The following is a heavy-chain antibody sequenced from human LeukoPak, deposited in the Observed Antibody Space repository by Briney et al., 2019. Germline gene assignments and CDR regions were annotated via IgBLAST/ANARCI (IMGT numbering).Heavy chain of an antibody. CDR2: INHSGST. Sequence: PSETLSLTCAVYGGSFSGYYWSWIRQPPGKGLEWIGEINHSGSTYYNPSLKSRVTISVDTSKNQFSLKLSSVTAADTAVYYCARALCGGDCYYFDYWGQGTLVTVSS. D-gene: IGHD2-21*02. CDR1: GGSFSGYY. J-gene: IGHJ4*02. CDR3: ARALCGGDCYYFDY. V-gene: IGHV4-34*01.